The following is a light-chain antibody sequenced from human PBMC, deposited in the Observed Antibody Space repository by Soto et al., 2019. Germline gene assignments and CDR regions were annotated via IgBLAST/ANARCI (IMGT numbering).Light chain of an antibody. CDR2: DAS. CDR1: QGISSA. J-gene: IGKJ3*01. CDR3: QQFSSYPIT. V-gene: IGKV1-13*02. Sequence: AIQLTQSPSSLSASLGDRVTIACRASQGISSALAWYQQIPGKAPKLLIYDASTLESGVPSRFSGSGSGTDFTLTISSLQPEDFATYYCQQFSSYPITFGPGTKVDIK.